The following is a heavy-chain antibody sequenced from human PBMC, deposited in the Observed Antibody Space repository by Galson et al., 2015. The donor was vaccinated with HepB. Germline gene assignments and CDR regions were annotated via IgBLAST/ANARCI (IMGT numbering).Heavy chain of an antibody. V-gene: IGHV3-7*03. CDR3: ARRISLVRGIITKPDYYYGMDV. Sequence: SLRLSCAASGFTFSSYWMNWVRQAPGKGLEWVAHINQDGSSKYYVDSVKGRSTISRDNAKDSVYLQLDSLRAEDTAVYYCARRISLVRGIITKPDYYYGMDVGG. J-gene: IGHJ6*02. CDR2: INQDGSSK. D-gene: IGHD3-10*01. CDR1: GFTFSSYW.